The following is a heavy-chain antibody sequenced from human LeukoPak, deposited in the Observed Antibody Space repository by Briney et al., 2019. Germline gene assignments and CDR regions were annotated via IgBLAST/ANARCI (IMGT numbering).Heavy chain of an antibody. Sequence: HAGGSLRLSCAASGFTFSSYAMHWVRQAPGKGLEWVAVISYDGSNKYYADSVKGRFTISRDNSKNTLYLQMNSLRAEDTAVYYCARDLHYYGSGSYYQSYNWFDPWGQGTLVTVSS. J-gene: IGHJ5*02. V-gene: IGHV3-30-3*01. CDR1: GFTFSSYA. D-gene: IGHD3-10*01. CDR2: ISYDGSNK. CDR3: ARDLHYYGSGSYYQSYNWFDP.